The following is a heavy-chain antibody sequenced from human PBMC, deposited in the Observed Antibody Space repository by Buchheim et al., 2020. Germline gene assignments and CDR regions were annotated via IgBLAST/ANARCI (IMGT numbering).Heavy chain of an antibody. Sequence: QLQLQESGPGLVKPSETLSLTCTVSGGSIISSSYYWGWIRQPPGKGLEWIGIIYYSGSTYYNPSLKIRVTISVDTSKNQLSLKLSSVAAADTAVYYCARHRYYDFWSGYPFNWFDPWGQGTL. CDR1: GGSIISSSYY. CDR2: IYYSGST. V-gene: IGHV4-39*01. D-gene: IGHD3-3*01. CDR3: ARHRYYDFWSGYPFNWFDP. J-gene: IGHJ5*02.